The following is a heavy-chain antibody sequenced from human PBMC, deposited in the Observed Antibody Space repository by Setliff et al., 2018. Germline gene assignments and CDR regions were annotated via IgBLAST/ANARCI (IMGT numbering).Heavy chain of an antibody. CDR2: IFYSGST. V-gene: IGHV4-59*11. J-gene: IGHJ5*02. D-gene: IGHD3-3*01. CDR3: ARGLVTIFGVVIMSPPWFDP. CDR1: GGSISSHY. Sequence: PSETLSLTCTVSGGSISSHYWNWIRQPPGKGLEWIGYIFYSGSTNYNPSLKSRVTISVDTSKNQFSLKLSSVTAADTAVYYCARGLVTIFGVVIMSPPWFDPWGQGTLVTVSS.